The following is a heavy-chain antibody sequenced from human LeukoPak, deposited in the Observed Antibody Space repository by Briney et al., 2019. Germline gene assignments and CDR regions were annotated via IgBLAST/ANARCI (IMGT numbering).Heavy chain of an antibody. Sequence: SQTLSLTCTVSGGSISSGGYYWSWIRQHPGKGLEWIGYIYYSGSTYYNPSLKSRVTISVDTSKNQFSLKLSSVTAADTAVYYCARHGVQYCSGGSCYYYYYGMDVWGQGTTVTVSS. J-gene: IGHJ6*02. CDR3: ARHGVQYCSGGSCYYYYYGMDV. CDR1: GGSISSGGYY. D-gene: IGHD2-15*01. CDR2: IYYSGST. V-gene: IGHV4-31*03.